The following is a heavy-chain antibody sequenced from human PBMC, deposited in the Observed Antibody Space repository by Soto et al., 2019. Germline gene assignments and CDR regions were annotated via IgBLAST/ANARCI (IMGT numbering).Heavy chain of an antibody. Sequence: ASVKVSCKASGYTFTGYYMPWVRQSPGQGLEWMGWINPNSGGTNYAQKFQGWVTMTRDTSISTAYMELSRLRSDDTAVYYCARDRVAVAGTFLGPTFNLDYWGQGTLVTVSS. CDR3: ARDRVAVAGTFLGPTFNLDY. V-gene: IGHV1-2*04. CDR2: INPNSGGT. J-gene: IGHJ4*02. D-gene: IGHD6-19*01. CDR1: GYTFTGYY.